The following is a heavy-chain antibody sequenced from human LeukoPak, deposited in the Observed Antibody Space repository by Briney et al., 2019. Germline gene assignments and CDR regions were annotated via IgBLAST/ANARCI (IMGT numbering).Heavy chain of an antibody. V-gene: IGHV3-53*01. CDR3: AKDGPWFGELFGKYYYYGMDV. D-gene: IGHD3-10*01. J-gene: IGHJ6*02. Sequence: GGSLRLSCAASGFTVRSNYRSWVRQAPGKGLEWVAVIYSGGITYYADSVKGRFTISRDNSKNTLYLQMNSLRAEDTAVYYCAKDGPWFGELFGKYYYYGMDVWGQGTTVTVSS. CDR2: IYSGGIT. CDR1: GFTVRSNY.